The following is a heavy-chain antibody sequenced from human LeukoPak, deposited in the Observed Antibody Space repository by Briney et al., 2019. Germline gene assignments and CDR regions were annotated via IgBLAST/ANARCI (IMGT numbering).Heavy chain of an antibody. CDR3: AREGPAGSGSSRLGFDY. V-gene: IGHV4-59*01. Sequence: PSETLSLTCTVSGGYISSYYWSWIRQPPGKGLEWIGDIYYSGSTNYNPSLKSRVTISVDTSKNQFSLKLSSVTAADTAVYYCAREGPAGSGSSRLGFDYWGQGTLVTVSS. CDR2: IYYSGST. CDR1: GGYISSYY. D-gene: IGHD3-10*01. J-gene: IGHJ4*02.